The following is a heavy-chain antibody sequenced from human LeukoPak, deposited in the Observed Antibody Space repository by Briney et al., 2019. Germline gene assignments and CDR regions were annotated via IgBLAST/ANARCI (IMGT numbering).Heavy chain of an antibody. V-gene: IGHV1-69*13. J-gene: IGHJ6*02. D-gene: IGHD6-6*01. Sequence: SVKVSCKASGGTFSSYAISWVRQAPGQGLEWMGGIIPIFGTANYAQKFQGRVTITADESTSTAYMELSSLRSEDTAVYYCARLPLRSIAVGYYGMDVWGQGTTVTVSS. CDR3: ARLPLRSIAVGYYGMDV. CDR1: GGTFSSYA. CDR2: IIPIFGTA.